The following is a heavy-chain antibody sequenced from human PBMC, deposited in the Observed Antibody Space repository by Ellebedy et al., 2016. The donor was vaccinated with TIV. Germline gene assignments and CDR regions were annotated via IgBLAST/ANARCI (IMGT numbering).Heavy chain of an antibody. D-gene: IGHD1-14*01. CDR3: AITDYSGFNF. CDR2: FDPEDGET. V-gene: IGHV1-24*01. J-gene: IGHJ4*02. CDR1: GYTLTGLS. Sequence: AASVKVSCKVSGYTLTGLSMHWVRQAPGKGLEWMGDFDPEDGETIYAQKFQGRVTMTEDTSTDTAYMELSSLRSEDTAVYYCAITDYSGFNFWGQGALVTVSS.